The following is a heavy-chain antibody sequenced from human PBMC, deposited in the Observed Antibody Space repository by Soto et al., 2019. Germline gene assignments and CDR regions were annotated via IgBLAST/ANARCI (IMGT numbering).Heavy chain of an antibody. J-gene: IGHJ4*02. Sequence: SETLSLTCAVSGYSISSGYYWGWIRQPPGKGQEWLGTTYYGASSYYNPSLRSRITILLDASTNQLSLKLSSVTAADTAVYFCVRVAGSASWYEADSWGQGILVTVSS. D-gene: IGHD6-13*01. CDR2: TYYGASS. CDR1: GYSISSGYY. CDR3: VRVAGSASWYEADS. V-gene: IGHV4-38-2*01.